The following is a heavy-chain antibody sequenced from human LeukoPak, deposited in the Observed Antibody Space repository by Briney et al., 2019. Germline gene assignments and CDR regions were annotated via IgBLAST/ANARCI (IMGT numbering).Heavy chain of an antibody. CDR1: GGSISSYY. V-gene: IGHV4-59*08. J-gene: IGHJ4*02. Sequence: SETLSLTCTVSGGSISSYYWSWIRQPPGKGLEWIGYIYYSGSTNYNPSLKSRVTISVDTSKNQFSLKLSSVTAADTAVYYCARHIRNRSSGFSMGFGYWGQGTLVTVSS. D-gene: IGHD6-19*01. CDR3: ARHIRNRSSGFSMGFGY. CDR2: IYYSGST.